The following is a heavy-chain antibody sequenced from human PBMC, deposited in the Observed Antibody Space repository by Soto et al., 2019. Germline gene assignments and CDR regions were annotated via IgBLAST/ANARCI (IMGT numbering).Heavy chain of an antibody. Sequence: GGTLRLSCVASGFGFSDYAMSWVRQAPGKGLEWVSAISAGGSDTYYADSVKGRFTVSRVNSKNTLYLQMNTLRAEDTAIYYCANVPIWCCSSSCSTEGSHSWGQGTLVTVSS. D-gene: IGHD2-2*01. CDR2: ISAGGSDT. V-gene: IGHV3-23*01. CDR3: ANVPIWCCSSSCSTEGSHS. J-gene: IGHJ4*02. CDR1: GFGFSDYA.